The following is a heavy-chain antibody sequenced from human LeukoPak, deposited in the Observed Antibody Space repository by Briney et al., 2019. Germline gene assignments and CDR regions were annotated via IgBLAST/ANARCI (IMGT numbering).Heavy chain of an antibody. J-gene: IGHJ5*02. V-gene: IGHV3-23*01. CDR1: GFTFSSYA. D-gene: IGHD6-19*01. Sequence: AGSLRLSCAASGFTFSSYAMNWVRQAPGKGLEWVSVISGSGGSAYYADSVKGQFTISRDNSKNTLYLQMSSLRAEDTAVYYCAKGSRISVAANYFDPWGQGTLVTVSS. CDR2: ISGSGGSA. CDR3: AKGSRISVAANYFDP.